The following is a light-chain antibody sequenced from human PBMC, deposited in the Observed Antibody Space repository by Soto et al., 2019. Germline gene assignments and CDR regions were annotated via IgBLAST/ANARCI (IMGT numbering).Light chain of an antibody. J-gene: IGLJ3*02. Sequence: HSVLTQPPSASGTPGQRVTISCSGSSSNIGSNTVNWYQQLPGTAPKLLIYSDNQRPSGVPERFSGSKSGTSASLAISGLQSEDEADYYCAAWDDSLNGFWVFGGGTKLTVL. CDR1: SSNIGSNT. CDR3: AAWDDSLNGFWV. CDR2: SDN. V-gene: IGLV1-44*01.